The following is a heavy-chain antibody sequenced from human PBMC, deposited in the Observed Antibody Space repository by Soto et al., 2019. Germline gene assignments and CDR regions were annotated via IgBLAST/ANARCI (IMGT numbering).Heavy chain of an antibody. CDR1: GYSFTSYW. Sequence: GESLKISCKGSGYSFTSYWIGWVRQMPGKGLEWMGIIYPGDSDTRYSPSFQGQVTISADKSISTAYLQWSSLKASDTAMYYCARLPPNLYCSGGSCYATYYFDYWGQGTLVTVSS. D-gene: IGHD2-15*01. CDR3: ARLPPNLYCSGGSCYATYYFDY. V-gene: IGHV5-51*01. J-gene: IGHJ4*02. CDR2: IYPGDSDT.